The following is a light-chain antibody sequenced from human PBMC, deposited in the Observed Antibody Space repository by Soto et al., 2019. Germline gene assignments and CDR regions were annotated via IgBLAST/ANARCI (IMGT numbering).Light chain of an antibody. Sequence: DIQMTQSPSTLSASVGDRVTITCRASQSISSWLAWYQQKQGKAPKLLIYKASSLESGVPSRFSGSGSGTEFTLTTSSLQPDDFATYYCQYYNSYSITFGQGTRLEIK. CDR2: KAS. J-gene: IGKJ5*01. CDR1: QSISSW. V-gene: IGKV1-5*03. CDR3: QYYNSYSIT.